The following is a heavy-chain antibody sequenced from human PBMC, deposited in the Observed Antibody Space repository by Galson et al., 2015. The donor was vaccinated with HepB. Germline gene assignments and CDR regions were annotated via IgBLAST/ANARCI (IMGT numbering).Heavy chain of an antibody. J-gene: IGHJ5*02. V-gene: IGHV4-34*01. Sequence: CTVYGGSLSDYYWSWIRQSPGTGLEWIGEINYRGSTNYNPSLKSRLTMSVDTSRNQFSLKLSSVTAADTAVFYCAREIRDWFDPWGQGTLVIVSS. CDR1: GGSLSDYY. CDR3: AREIRDWFDP. CDR2: INYRGST.